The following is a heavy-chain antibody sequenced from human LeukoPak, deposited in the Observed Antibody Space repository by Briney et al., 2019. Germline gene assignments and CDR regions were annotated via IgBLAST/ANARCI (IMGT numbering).Heavy chain of an antibody. D-gene: IGHD2-21*02. CDR2: ISGSGGST. CDR3: AKRNQIVVVTAASFDY. V-gene: IGHV3-23*01. Sequence: GGSLRLSCAASGFTFSSYGMSWVRQAPGKGLEWVSAISGSGGSTYYADSVKGRFTISRDNSKNTLYLQMNSLRAEDTAVYYCAKRNQIVVVTAASFDYWGQGTLVTVSS. CDR1: GFTFSSYG. J-gene: IGHJ4*02.